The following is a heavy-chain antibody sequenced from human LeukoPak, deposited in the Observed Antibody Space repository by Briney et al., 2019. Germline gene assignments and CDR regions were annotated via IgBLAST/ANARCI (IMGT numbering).Heavy chain of an antibody. CDR1: GGSFSGYY. D-gene: IGHD3-10*01. CDR2: INHSGST. CDR3: ARGSRSSMVRGVLSYGMDV. Sequence: SETLSLTCAVYGGSFSGYYWSWIRQPLGKGLEWIGEINHSGSTNYNPSLKSRVTISVDTSKNQFSLKLSSVTAADTAVYYCARGSRSSMVRGVLSYGMDVWGQGTTVTVSS. V-gene: IGHV4-34*01. J-gene: IGHJ6*02.